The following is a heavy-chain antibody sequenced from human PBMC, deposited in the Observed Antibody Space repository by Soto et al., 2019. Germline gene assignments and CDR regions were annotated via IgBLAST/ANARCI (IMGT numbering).Heavy chain of an antibody. CDR3: ARDYDILTGLNDAFDI. CDR2: IIPILGIA. Sequence: ASVKVSCKASGYTFTSYGISWVRQAPGQGLEWMGRIIPILGIANYAQKFQGRVTITADKSTSTAYMELSSLRSEDTAVYYCARDYDILTGLNDAFDIWGQGTMVTVSS. J-gene: IGHJ3*02. V-gene: IGHV1-69*04. D-gene: IGHD3-9*01. CDR1: GYTFTSYG.